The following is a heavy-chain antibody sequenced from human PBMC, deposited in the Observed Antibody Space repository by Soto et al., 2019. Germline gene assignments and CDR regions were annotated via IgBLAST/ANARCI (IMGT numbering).Heavy chain of an antibody. V-gene: IGHV1-58*01. CDR1: GFTFTSSA. J-gene: IGHJ6*02. CDR2: IVVGSGNT. CDR3: AAVHRPAYYDFWSGENYYGMDV. D-gene: IGHD3-3*01. Sequence: VASVKVSCKASGFTFTSSAVQWVRQARGQRLEWIGWIVVGSGNTNYAQKFQERVTITRDMSTSTAYMELSSLRSEDTAVYYCAAVHRPAYYDFWSGENYYGMDVWGQGTTVTVSS.